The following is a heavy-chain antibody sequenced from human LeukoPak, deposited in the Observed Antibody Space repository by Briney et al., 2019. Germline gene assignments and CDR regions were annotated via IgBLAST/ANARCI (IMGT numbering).Heavy chain of an antibody. CDR1: GYTFTGYY. Sequence: ASVKVSCKASGYTFTGYYMHWVRQAPGQGLEWMGWISPNNGGTNYAQNFQCRVTMTRDTSISSAYMELSRLRSDDTAVYYCARSMDIVVVPAADSSGFDYWGQGTLVTVSS. D-gene: IGHD2-2*03. CDR3: ARSMDIVVVPAADSSGFDY. J-gene: IGHJ4*02. V-gene: IGHV1-2*02. CDR2: ISPNNGGT.